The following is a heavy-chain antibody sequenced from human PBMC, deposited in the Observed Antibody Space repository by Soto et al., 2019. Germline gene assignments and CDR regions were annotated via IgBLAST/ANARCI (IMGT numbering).Heavy chain of an antibody. V-gene: IGHV1-46*01. D-gene: IGHD5-18*01. J-gene: IGHJ4*02. CDR2: INPNGYTS. CDR3: AGDLHGAFTTMVY. Sequence: QVQMVQSGAEVKKPGASVKLSCKASGYTFMNYYIHWVRQAPGQGLEWMGIINPNGYTSTLAQKFQGRLTVTSDTSTSTVYMELGSLSSEDTAVYYCAGDLHGAFTTMVYWGQGSLVTVSS. CDR1: GYTFMNYY.